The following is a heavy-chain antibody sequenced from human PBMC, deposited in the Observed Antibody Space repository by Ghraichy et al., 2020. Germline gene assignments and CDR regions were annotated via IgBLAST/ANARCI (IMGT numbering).Heavy chain of an antibody. V-gene: IGHV3-21*01. CDR3: ARGAVSGVYYYYYYGMDV. D-gene: IGHD6-25*01. Sequence: GGSLRLSCAASGFTFSSYSMNWVRQAPGKGLEWVSSISSSSSYIYYADSVKGRFTISRDNAKNSLYLQMNSLRAEDTAVYYCARGAVSGVYYYYYYGMDVWGQGTTVTVSS. J-gene: IGHJ6*02. CDR1: GFTFSSYS. CDR2: ISSSSSYI.